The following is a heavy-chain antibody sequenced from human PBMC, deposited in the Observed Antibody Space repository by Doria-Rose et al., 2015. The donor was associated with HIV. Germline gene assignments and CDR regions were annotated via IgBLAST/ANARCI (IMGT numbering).Heavy chain of an antibody. J-gene: IGHJ4*02. CDR1: GVSLSSPGMG. CDR3: ARIKSSRWYHKYYFDS. V-gene: IGHV2-26*01. Sequence: QESGPVLVKSTETLTLTCTVSGVSLSSPGMGVSWIRQPPGKALEWLANIFSDDERSYKTSLKSRLTISRGTFKSQVVLTMTDMDPVDTATYYCARIKSSRWYHKYYFDSWGQGTLVIVSA. CDR2: IFSDDER. D-gene: IGHD6-13*01.